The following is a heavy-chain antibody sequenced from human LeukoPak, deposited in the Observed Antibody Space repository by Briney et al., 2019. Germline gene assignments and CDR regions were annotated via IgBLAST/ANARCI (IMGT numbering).Heavy chain of an antibody. Sequence: SETLSLTCTVSGGSISSYYWSWIRQPPGKGLEWIGYIYYSGSTNYNPSLKSRVTISVDTSKNQFSLKLSSVTAADTAVYYCARVVAVAGTEYVPDYFDYWGQGTLVTVSS. CDR1: GGSISSYY. J-gene: IGHJ4*02. V-gene: IGHV4-59*01. CDR2: IYYSGST. D-gene: IGHD6-19*01. CDR3: ARVVAVAGTEYVPDYFDY.